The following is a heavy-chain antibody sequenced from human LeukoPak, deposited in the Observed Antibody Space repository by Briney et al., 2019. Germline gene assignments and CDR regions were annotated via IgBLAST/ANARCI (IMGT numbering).Heavy chain of an antibody. CDR3: ATDSYGDYLFDY. J-gene: IGHJ4*02. CDR2: FDPEDGET. V-gene: IGHV1-24*01. CDR1: GYTLTELS. D-gene: IGHD4-17*01. Sequence: ASVKVSCKVSGYTLTELSMHWVRQAPGKGLEWMGGFDPEDGETIYAQKSQGRVTMTEDTSTDTAYMELSSLRSEDTAVYYCATDSYGDYLFDYWGQGTLVTVSS.